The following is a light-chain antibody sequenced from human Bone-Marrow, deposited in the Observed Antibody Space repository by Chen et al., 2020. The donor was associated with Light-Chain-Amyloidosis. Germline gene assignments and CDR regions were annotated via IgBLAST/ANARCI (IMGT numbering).Light chain of an antibody. J-gene: IGLJ2*01. CDR3: QSYDSSLSSSV. Sequence: QSVLTQPPSVSGAPGQRVTISCTGSTSNIGAGYGVHWYQQVPGTAPKLLIYGNTNRPSGVPDRFSASKSGTSASLAITGLQAEDEADYYGQSYDSSLSSSVFGGGTKLTVL. CDR1: TSNIGAGYG. V-gene: IGLV1-40*01. CDR2: GNT.